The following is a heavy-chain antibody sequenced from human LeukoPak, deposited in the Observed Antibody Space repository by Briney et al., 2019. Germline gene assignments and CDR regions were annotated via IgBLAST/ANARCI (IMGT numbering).Heavy chain of an antibody. CDR1: GGTFSSYA. J-gene: IGHJ4*02. CDR3: ASGPNWYHFDY. Sequence: GASVKVSCKASGGTFSSYAISWVRQAPGQGLEWMGGIIPIFGTANYAQKFQGRVTITADESTSTAYMELSSLRSEDTAMYYCASGPNWYHFDYWGQGTLVTVSS. D-gene: IGHD7-27*01. V-gene: IGHV1-69*13. CDR2: IIPIFGTA.